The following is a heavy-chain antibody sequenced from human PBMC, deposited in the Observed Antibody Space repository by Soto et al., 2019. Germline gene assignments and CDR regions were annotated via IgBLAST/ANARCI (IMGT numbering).Heavy chain of an antibody. V-gene: IGHV3-33*02. J-gene: IGHJ4*02. D-gene: IGHD1-1*01. CDR1: GYSITIHG. CDR3: GKDIRSGSIDY. Sequence: SLRLSCAASGYSITIHGMHWVRQAPGKGLEWVALIWSHGTDQYYADSVRGRFTVSRDTSTNTVFLQMYSLRADDTATYYCGKDIRSGSIDYWGQGTPVTVSS. CDR2: IWSHGTDQ.